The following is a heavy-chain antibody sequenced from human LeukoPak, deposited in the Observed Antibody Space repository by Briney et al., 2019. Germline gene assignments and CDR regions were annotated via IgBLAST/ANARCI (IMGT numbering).Heavy chain of an antibody. Sequence: SETLSLTCTVSGGSISSSSYYWGWIRQPPGKGLEWIGSIYYSGSTYYNPSLKSRVTISVDTSKNQFSLKLSSVTAADTAVYYCARAVDYGGNVVYWGQGTLVTVSS. CDR3: ARAVDYGGNVVY. CDR2: IYYSGST. D-gene: IGHD4-23*01. J-gene: IGHJ4*02. CDR1: GGSISSSSYY. V-gene: IGHV4-39*07.